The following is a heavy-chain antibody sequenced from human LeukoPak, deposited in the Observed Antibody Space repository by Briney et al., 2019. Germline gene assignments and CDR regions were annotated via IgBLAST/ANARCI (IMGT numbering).Heavy chain of an antibody. J-gene: IGHJ4*02. CDR3: ARDVGAVLGEVYFDF. CDR2: ISSSGGST. D-gene: IGHD3-16*01. CDR1: GFTLSNYA. Sequence: GGSLRLSCAASGFTLSNYAMSWVRQAPGKGLQWVSGISSSGGSTYQVDSVKGRFTISRDNSKNTLYLQMNSLRVEDTDLYYCARDVGAVLGEVYFDFWGQGTLVTVSS. V-gene: IGHV3-23*01.